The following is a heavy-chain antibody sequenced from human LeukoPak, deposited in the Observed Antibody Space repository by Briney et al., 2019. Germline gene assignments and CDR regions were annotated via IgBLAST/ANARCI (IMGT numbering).Heavy chain of an antibody. CDR1: GGSISSSSYY. J-gene: IGHJ1*01. CDR2: IYYSGST. CDR3: ARSYYDFWSGYLGGAEYFQH. V-gene: IGHV4-39*01. D-gene: IGHD3-3*01. Sequence: ASETLSLTCTVSGGSISSSSYYWGWIRQPPGKGLEWIGSIYYSGSTYYNPSLKSRVTISVDTSKNQFSLKLSSVTAADTAVYYCARSYYDFWSGYLGGAEYFQHWGQGTLVTVSS.